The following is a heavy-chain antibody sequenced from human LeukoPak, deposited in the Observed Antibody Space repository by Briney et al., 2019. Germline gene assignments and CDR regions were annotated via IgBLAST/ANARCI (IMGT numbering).Heavy chain of an antibody. D-gene: IGHD3-22*01. V-gene: IGHV4-34*01. CDR2: INHSGST. Sequence: PSETLSLTCAVYGGSFSGYYWSWIRQPPGKGLEWIGEINHSGSTNYNPSLKSRVTISVDTSKNHFSLKLGSVTAADTAVYYCARDRRYYDTSGTVYYDAMDVWGQGTTVTVSS. CDR1: GGSFSGYY. CDR3: ARDRRYYDTSGTVYYDAMDV. J-gene: IGHJ6*02.